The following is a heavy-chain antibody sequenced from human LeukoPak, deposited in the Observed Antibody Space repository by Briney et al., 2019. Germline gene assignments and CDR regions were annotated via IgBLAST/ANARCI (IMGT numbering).Heavy chain of an antibody. CDR3: AKTLHYGHFGKFDS. CDR1: GLTFSSYA. D-gene: IGHD4-17*01. CDR2: ISGSGGST. J-gene: IGHJ4*02. V-gene: IGHV3-23*01. Sequence: GGSLRLSCAASGLTFSSYAMSWVRQAPGKGLEWVSAISGSGGSTYYADSVKGRFTISRDNSKNTLYLQMNSLRAEDTAVYYCAKTLHYGHFGKFDSWGQGTLVTVSS.